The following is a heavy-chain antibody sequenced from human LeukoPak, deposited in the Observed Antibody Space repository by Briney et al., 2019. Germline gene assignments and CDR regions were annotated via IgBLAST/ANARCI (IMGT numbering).Heavy chain of an antibody. J-gene: IGHJ4*02. V-gene: IGHV4-4*07. CDR1: GFSISSYY. CDR2: IYTSGST. D-gene: IGHD1-1*01. CDR3: TRESGRYKSVDY. Sequence: PSETLSLTGTGSGFSISSYYWGWLRQPAGKGLEWFGRIYTSGSTNYNTSLKRRVTISVDTSKKHFSPQLSPITAAATAVYYCTRESGRYKSVDYWGQGTLVTASS.